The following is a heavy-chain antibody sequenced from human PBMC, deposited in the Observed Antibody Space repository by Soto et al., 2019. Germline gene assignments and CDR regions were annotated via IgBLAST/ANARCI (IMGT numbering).Heavy chain of an antibody. D-gene: IGHD3-3*01. V-gene: IGHV3-64*01. Sequence: GGSLRLSCAASGFTFSSYAMHWVRQAPGKGLEYVSAISSNGGSTYYANSVKGRFTISRDNSKNTLYLQMGSLRAEDMAVYYCARSHYDFWSAPDYWGQGTLVTVSS. CDR1: GFTFSSYA. CDR3: ARSHYDFWSAPDY. CDR2: ISSNGGST. J-gene: IGHJ4*02.